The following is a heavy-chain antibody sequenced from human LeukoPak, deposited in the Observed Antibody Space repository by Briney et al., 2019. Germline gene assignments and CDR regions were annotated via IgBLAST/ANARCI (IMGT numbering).Heavy chain of an antibody. Sequence: SETLSLTCTVSGGSISSYFWNWIRQPPGKGLEWIGYIHSSGSTNYNPSLKSRITISVDTSKNQFSLKLSSVTAADTAVYYCARQYSSSSYYFDYWGQGTLVTVSP. V-gene: IGHV4-59*01. CDR2: IHSSGST. D-gene: IGHD6-13*01. CDR1: GGSISSYF. CDR3: ARQYSSSSYYFDY. J-gene: IGHJ4*02.